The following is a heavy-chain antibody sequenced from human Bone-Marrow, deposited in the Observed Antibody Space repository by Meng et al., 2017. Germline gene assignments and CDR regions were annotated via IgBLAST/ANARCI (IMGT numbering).Heavy chain of an antibody. CDR3: ARGRRGYCSGGSCYHSNWFDP. V-gene: IGHV4-31*01. CDR2: IYYSGST. Sequence: VKLPASGPGLVKPSQPLPLPFTVACGAISRGGYYWSWIRQHPGKGLEWIGYIYYSGSTYYNPSLKSLVTISVDTSKNQFSLKLSSVTAADTAVYYCARGRRGYCSGGSCYHSNWFDPWGQGTLVTVSS. J-gene: IGHJ5*02. D-gene: IGHD2-15*01. CDR1: CGAISRGGYY.